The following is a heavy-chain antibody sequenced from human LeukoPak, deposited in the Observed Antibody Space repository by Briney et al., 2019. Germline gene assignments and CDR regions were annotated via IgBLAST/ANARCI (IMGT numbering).Heavy chain of an antibody. D-gene: IGHD2-8*02. CDR2: IYTSGST. J-gene: IGHJ3*02. CDR1: GGSISSYY. CDR3: AGVWVGYGDAFDI. V-gene: IGHV4-4*07. Sequence: PSETLSLTCTVSGGSISSYYWSWIRQPAGKGLEWIGRIYTSGSTNYNPSPKSRVSMSVETSKNQFSLKLRSVTAADTAVYYCAGVWVGYGDAFDIWGQGTMVTVSS.